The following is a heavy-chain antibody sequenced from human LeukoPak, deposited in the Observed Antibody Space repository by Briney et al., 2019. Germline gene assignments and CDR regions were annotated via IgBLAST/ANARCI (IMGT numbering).Heavy chain of an antibody. CDR2: ISGSGGST. CDR1: GFTFSSYA. Sequence: PGGSLRLSCAASGFTFSSYAMRWVRQAPGKGLVWVSGISGSGGSTYYADSVKGRFTISRDNSKNTLYLQMTSLRAEDTAVYYCSKEYSSGWYYFDYWGQGTLVTVSS. J-gene: IGHJ4*02. V-gene: IGHV3-23*01. D-gene: IGHD6-19*01. CDR3: SKEYSSGWYYFDY.